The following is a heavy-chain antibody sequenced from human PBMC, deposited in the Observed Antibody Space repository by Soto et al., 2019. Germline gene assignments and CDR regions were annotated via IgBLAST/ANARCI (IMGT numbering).Heavy chain of an antibody. CDR3: ARDRPNDSSGYYYDADAFDI. Sequence: QVQLVESGGGVVQPGRSLRLSCAASGFTFSSYAMHWVRQAPGKGLEWVAVISYDGSNKYYADSVKGRFTISRDNSKNTPYLQMNSLRAEDTAVYYCARDRPNDSSGYYYDADAFDIWGQGTMVTVSS. V-gene: IGHV3-30-3*01. D-gene: IGHD3-22*01. CDR2: ISYDGSNK. J-gene: IGHJ3*02. CDR1: GFTFSSYA.